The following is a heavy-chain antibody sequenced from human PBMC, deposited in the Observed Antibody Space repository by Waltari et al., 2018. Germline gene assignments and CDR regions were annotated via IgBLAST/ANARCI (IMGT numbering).Heavy chain of an antibody. J-gene: IGHJ4*02. CDR3: ARGGFGVSIVDY. V-gene: IGHV3-7*01. CDR1: GFTFSSFW. Sequence: EVQLVESGGGLVQPGGSLRLSCAASGFTFSSFWMSWVRQAPGKGLGWVANIKQDGSEKYCVDSVKGRFTISRDNAKNSLYLQMNSLRAEDTAVYYCARGGFGVSIVDYGGQGTLVTVSS. D-gene: IGHD3-3*01. CDR2: IKQDGSEK.